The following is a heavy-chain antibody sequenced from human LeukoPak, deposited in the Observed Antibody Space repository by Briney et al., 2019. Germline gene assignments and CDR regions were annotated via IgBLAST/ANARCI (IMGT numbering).Heavy chain of an antibody. CDR3: VRDLYSRSPYFDV. CDR2: ISYDGRDK. D-gene: IGHD2-21*01. V-gene: IGHV3-30*03. CDR1: GFNIASYA. J-gene: IGHJ4*02. Sequence: SGGSLRLSCAASGFNIASYAMYWVRQAPGRGLEWVAYISYDGRDKYYVDSVKGRFFISKDSSMSTLYLDMNSLRPEDTALYYCVRDLYSRSPYFDVWGQGTLVTVSS.